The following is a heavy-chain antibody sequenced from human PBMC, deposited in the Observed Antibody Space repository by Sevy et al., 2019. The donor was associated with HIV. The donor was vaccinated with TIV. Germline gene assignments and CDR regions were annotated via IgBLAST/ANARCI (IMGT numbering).Heavy chain of an antibody. CDR3: AGKVGDM. V-gene: IGHV3-7*01. CDR1: GFTFSDYW. J-gene: IGHJ3*01. Sequence: GGSLRLSCAASGFTFSDYWMSWVRQAPGKGLEWVANIKQDGSQKYFVDSVKGRFTISRDNAKNSLYLQMDNLRAEDTACYYCAGKVGDMWGQGTMVTVSS. D-gene: IGHD1-26*01. CDR2: IKQDGSQK.